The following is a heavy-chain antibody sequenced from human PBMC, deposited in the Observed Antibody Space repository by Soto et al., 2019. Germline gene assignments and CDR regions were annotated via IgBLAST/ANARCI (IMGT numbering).Heavy chain of an antibody. CDR3: TTDGYYYGSGPLI. CDR2: IKSKTDGGTT. J-gene: IGHJ3*02. CDR1: GFTFSNAW. Sequence: EVQLVESWGGLVKPGGSLRLSCAASGFTFSNAWMNWVRQAPGKGLEWVGRIKSKTDGGTTDYAAPVKCRFTISRDDSKNTLYLQRNRLKTEGIAVYYCTTDGYYYGSGPLICGQGTMVTVSS. D-gene: IGHD3-10*01. V-gene: IGHV3-15*07.